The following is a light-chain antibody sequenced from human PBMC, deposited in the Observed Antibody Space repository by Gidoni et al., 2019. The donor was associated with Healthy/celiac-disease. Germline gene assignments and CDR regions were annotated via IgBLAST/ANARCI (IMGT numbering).Light chain of an antibody. V-gene: IGKV1-39*01. CDR2: AAS. CDR3: QQSYSTLLT. J-gene: IGKJ4*01. Sequence: IQMTQSPYSLSASVGDRVTITCRAIQSISSYVNWYQQKPGKAPKLLIYAASSLQSGVPSRFSGSGSGTDFTLTISSLQPEDFATYYCQQSYSTLLTFGGGTKVEIK. CDR1: QSISSY.